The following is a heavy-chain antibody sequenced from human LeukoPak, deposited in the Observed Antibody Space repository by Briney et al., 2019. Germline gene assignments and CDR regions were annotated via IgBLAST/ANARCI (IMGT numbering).Heavy chain of an antibody. V-gene: IGHV4-59*08. CDR1: GGSFSGYY. Sequence: PSETLSLTCAVYGGSFSGYYWSWIRQPPGKGLEWIGYIYYSGSTNYNPSLKSRVTISVDTSKNQFSLKLSSVTAADTAVYYCARLIYDSSGYYYYYGMDVWGQGTTVTVSS. D-gene: IGHD3-22*01. CDR2: IYYSGST. J-gene: IGHJ6*02. CDR3: ARLIYDSSGYYYYYGMDV.